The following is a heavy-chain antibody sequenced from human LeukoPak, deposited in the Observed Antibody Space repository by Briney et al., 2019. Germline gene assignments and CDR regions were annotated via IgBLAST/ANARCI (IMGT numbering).Heavy chain of an antibody. CDR3: ALSIAAAGTFYAFDI. Sequence: PSETLSLTCTVSGGSISSGDYYWSWIRQPPGKGLEWIGYIYYSGSTYYYPSLKSRVTISVDTSKNQFSLKLSSVTAADTAVYYCALSIAAAGTFYAFDIWGQGTMVTVSS. J-gene: IGHJ3*02. CDR2: IYYSGST. D-gene: IGHD6-13*01. CDR1: GGSISSGDYY. V-gene: IGHV4-30-4*08.